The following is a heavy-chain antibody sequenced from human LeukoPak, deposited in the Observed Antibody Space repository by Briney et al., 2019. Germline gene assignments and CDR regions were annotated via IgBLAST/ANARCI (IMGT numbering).Heavy chain of an antibody. V-gene: IGHV3-64*01. D-gene: IGHD2-15*01. CDR1: GFTLSSYA. CDR3: ARVVEGRYYQYYYMDV. J-gene: IGHJ6*03. Sequence: RGSLRLSCAASGFTLSSYAMHWVRQAPGKGLEYVSAISKNGGNTYYANSVKGRFSISRDNSKNTLYLQMGSLRTEDMAVYYCARVVEGRYYQYYYMDVWGKGTTVTVSS. CDR2: ISKNGGNT.